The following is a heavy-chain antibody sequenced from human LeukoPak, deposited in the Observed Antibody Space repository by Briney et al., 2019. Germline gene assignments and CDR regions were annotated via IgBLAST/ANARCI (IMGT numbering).Heavy chain of an antibody. CDR1: GFTFSSDL. CDR3: ARGQSGFDF. V-gene: IGHV3-7*05. CDR2: IERDGNEK. Sequence: SGGSLRLSCAASGFTFSSDLMTSGRQAPRKGLELVANIERDGNEKNYVDSVKGRFTISREHAKNSMYLQMNSLRAEDTAVYYCARGQSGFDFWGQGTLVTVSS. D-gene: IGHD3-3*01. J-gene: IGHJ4*02.